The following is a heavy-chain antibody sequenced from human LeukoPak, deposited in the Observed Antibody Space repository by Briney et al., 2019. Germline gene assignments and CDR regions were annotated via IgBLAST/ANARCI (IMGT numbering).Heavy chain of an antibody. CDR2: ISGRVNST. J-gene: IGHJ4*02. V-gene: IGHV3-23*01. Sequence: GGSLRLSCAASGFTFSSYAMSWIRQAPGRGLEWVSAISGRVNSTYYADSVKGRFTISRDNSKNTLYLQMNSLRADDTAIYYCAKEPLDWGQGTLVTVSS. CDR1: GFTFSSYA. CDR3: AKEPLD.